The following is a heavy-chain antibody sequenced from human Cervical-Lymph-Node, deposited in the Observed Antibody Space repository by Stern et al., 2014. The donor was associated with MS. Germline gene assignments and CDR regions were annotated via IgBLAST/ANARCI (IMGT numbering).Heavy chain of an antibody. Sequence: VQLGQSGGGLVQPGKSLRLSCAVSGFTFSNYWMTWVRQAPGKGLEWVASIRPDGSEKSYVASVKGRFTLSRDNAKNSLYLQRNSLRAEDTAVYYCARAVRELGTWGQGTLVTVSS. D-gene: IGHD1-7*01. CDR2: IRPDGSEK. CDR1: GFTFSNYW. J-gene: IGHJ5*02. V-gene: IGHV3-7*01. CDR3: ARAVRELGT.